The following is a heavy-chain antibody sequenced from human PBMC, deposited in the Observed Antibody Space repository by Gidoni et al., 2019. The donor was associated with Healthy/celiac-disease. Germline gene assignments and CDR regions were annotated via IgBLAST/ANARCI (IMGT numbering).Heavy chain of an antibody. D-gene: IGHD3-3*01. Sequence: QVQLQQWGAGLLKPSETLSLTCAVYGGSFSGYYWSWIRQPPGKGLEWIGEINHSGSTNYNPSLKSRVTISVDTSKNQFSLKLSSVTAADTAVYYCARGGFWSGYLARRFDYWGQGTLVTVSS. V-gene: IGHV4-34*01. CDR1: GGSFSGYY. CDR2: INHSGST. CDR3: ARGGFWSGYLARRFDY. J-gene: IGHJ4*02.